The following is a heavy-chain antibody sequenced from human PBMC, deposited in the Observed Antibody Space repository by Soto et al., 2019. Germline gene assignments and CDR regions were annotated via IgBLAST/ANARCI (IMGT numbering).Heavy chain of an antibody. CDR1: GAPISGGDYH. Sequence: QVQLQESGPGLVKPSQTLSLMCNVSGAPISGGDYHWSWIRQPPGKGLEWIGYIFPSGATHYNSSLGSRITMSVETSKSHFSLKLTSVTAADTAVYFCARGSAAKRYFDLWGRGTLVTVSS. CDR2: IFPSGAT. J-gene: IGHJ2*01. CDR3: ARGSAAKRYFDL. D-gene: IGHD5-18*01. V-gene: IGHV4-30-4*01.